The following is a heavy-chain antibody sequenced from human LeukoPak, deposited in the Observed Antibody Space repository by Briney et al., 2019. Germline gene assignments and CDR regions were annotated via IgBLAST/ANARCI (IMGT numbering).Heavy chain of an antibody. J-gene: IGHJ4*02. CDR3: AKGWYCSGGSCYHTNYFDY. CDR2: ISDSGGST. D-gene: IGHD2-15*01. V-gene: IGHV3-23*01. Sequence: GGSLRLSCAASGFTFSSYAMSWVRQAPGKGLEWVSAISDSGGSTYYADSVKGRFTISRDNPKNTLYLQMNSLRAEDTAVYYCAKGWYCSGGSCYHTNYFDYWGQGTLVTVSS. CDR1: GFTFSSYA.